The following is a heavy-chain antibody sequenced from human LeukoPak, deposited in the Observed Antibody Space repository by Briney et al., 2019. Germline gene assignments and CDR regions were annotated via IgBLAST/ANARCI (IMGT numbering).Heavy chain of an antibody. CDR2: IVGSGPST. Sequence: PGASLRLSCAASGFAFNNYLMSWVRQAPGKGLEWVSTIVGSGPSTYYADSLKGRFTISRDTFKNTLYLQMNSLRAEDTARYFCVKRSYHESGGCPFDCWGQGTLVTVSS. D-gene: IGHD3-22*01. J-gene: IGHJ4*02. CDR1: GFAFNNYL. V-gene: IGHV3-23*01. CDR3: VKRSYHESGGCPFDC.